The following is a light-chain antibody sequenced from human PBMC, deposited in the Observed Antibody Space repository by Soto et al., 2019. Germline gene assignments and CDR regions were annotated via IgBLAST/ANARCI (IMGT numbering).Light chain of an antibody. CDR3: QQRSNWPLT. J-gene: IGKJ4*01. CDR2: DAS. V-gene: IGKV3-11*01. CDR1: QSVSSS. Sequence: EIVLTQSPATLSLSPGERATLSCRASQSVSSSLAWYQQKPGQAPRLLIYDASNRATGIPARFSGSGSGTDFTLTISSLEPEDFALYYCQQRSNWPLTFGGGTKVHIK.